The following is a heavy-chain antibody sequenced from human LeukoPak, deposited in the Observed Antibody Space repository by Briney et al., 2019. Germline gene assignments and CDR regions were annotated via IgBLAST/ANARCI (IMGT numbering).Heavy chain of an antibody. CDR1: GYTFTSYD. Sequence: GASVKVSCKASGYTFTSYDINWVRQATGQGLGWMGWMNPNSGSTGYAQKFQGRVTITRNTSISTAYMELSGLRSEDTAVYNCARGRSTGYPYYFEYWGQGTLVTVSS. CDR2: MNPNSGST. J-gene: IGHJ4*02. D-gene: IGHD5-12*01. CDR3: ARGRSTGYPYYFEY. V-gene: IGHV1-8*03.